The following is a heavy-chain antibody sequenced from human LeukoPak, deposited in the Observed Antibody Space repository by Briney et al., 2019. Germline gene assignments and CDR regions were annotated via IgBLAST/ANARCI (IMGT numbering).Heavy chain of an antibody. CDR3: AKPHLSWYYFDY. V-gene: IGHV3-33*06. CDR1: GFIFSSYG. CDR2: IWYDGSNK. D-gene: IGHD6-13*01. Sequence: GRSLRLSCAASGFIFSSYGMHWVRQAPGKGLEWVAVIWYDGSNKYYADSVKGRFTISRDNSKNTLYLQMNSLRAEDTAVYYCAKPHLSWYYFDYWGQGTLVTVSS. J-gene: IGHJ4*02.